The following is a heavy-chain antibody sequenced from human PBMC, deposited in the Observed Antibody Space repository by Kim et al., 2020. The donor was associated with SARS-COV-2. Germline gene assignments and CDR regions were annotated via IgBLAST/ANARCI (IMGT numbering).Heavy chain of an antibody. Sequence: SETLSLTCSVSGSSIRNSGYFWGWIRQPPGKGLEWIASIYFSGSTYYNPSLKSRDTISIDTSKNQFSLSLRSVTAAATADYACARGHAF. J-gene: IGHJ3*01. CDR1: GSSIRNSGYF. CDR2: IYFSGST. V-gene: IGHV4-39*07. CDR3: ARGHAF.